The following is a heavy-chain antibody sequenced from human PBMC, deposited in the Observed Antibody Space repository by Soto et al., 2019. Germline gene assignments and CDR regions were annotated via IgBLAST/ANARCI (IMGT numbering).Heavy chain of an antibody. CDR2: IYHSGST. Sequence: QLQLQESGSGLVKPAQTLSLTCAVSGGSISSGGYSWSWIRQPPGKGLEWIGYIYHSGSTYYNPSLKSRVTISVDRSKNQFSLKLSSVTATDTAVYYCASAGGSWFDYWGQGTLVTVSS. V-gene: IGHV4-30-2*01. CDR3: ASAGGSWFDY. D-gene: IGHD2-15*01. J-gene: IGHJ4*02. CDR1: GGSISSGGYS.